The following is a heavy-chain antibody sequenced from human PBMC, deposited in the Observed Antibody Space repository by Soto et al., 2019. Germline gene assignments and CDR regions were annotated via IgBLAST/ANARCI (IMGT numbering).Heavy chain of an antibody. Sequence: PGGSLRLSCAASGFTFRYYAMTWVRQAPGKGLEWVSGISASGGSTNYADSVKGRFTISRDNSKNTLYLQMNSLRAEDTALYYCAKDSPVADYWGQGTLVTVSS. J-gene: IGHJ4*02. CDR3: AKDSPVADY. CDR1: GFTFRYYA. D-gene: IGHD6-19*01. V-gene: IGHV3-23*01. CDR2: ISASGGST.